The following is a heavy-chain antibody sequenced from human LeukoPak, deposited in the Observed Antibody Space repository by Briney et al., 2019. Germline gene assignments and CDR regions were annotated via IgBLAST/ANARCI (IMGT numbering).Heavy chain of an antibody. J-gene: IGHJ4*02. CDR3: ARDGYYDSSGYGY. V-gene: IGHV4-59*01. D-gene: IGHD3-22*01. CDR2: IYYSGST. Sequence: SETLSLTCAVYGGSFSSYYWSWIRQPPGKGLEWIGYIYYSGSTNYNPSLKSRVTISVDTSKNQLSLKLSSVTAADTAVYYCARDGYYDSSGYGYWGQGTLVTVSS. CDR1: GGSFSSYY.